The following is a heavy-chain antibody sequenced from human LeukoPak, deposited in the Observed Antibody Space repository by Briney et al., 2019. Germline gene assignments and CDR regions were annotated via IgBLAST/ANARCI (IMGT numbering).Heavy chain of an antibody. Sequence: GGSLRLSCAASGFTFSSYAMHGVRGAPGKGLEWVAVISYDGSNKYYADSVKGRFTISRDNSKNTLYLQMNSLRAEDTAVYYCGSGSPIDYWGQGTLVTVSS. CDR3: GSGSPIDY. D-gene: IGHD6-13*01. V-gene: IGHV3-30*01. J-gene: IGHJ4*02. CDR1: GFTFSSYA. CDR2: ISYDGSNK.